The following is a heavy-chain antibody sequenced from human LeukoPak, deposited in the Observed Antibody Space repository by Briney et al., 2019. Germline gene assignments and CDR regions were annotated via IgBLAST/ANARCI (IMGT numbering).Heavy chain of an antibody. CDR3: ARGPATVTASYYYYGMDV. V-gene: IGHV3-13*01. D-gene: IGHD4-17*01. CDR2: IGTAGDT. Sequence: GGSLRLSCAASGFTFSKYEMHWVRQATGKGLEWVSAIGTAGDTYYPSSVKGRFTISRENAKNSLYLQMNSLRAGDTAVYYCARGPATVTASYYYYGMDVWGQGTTVTVSS. CDR1: GFTFSKYE. J-gene: IGHJ6*02.